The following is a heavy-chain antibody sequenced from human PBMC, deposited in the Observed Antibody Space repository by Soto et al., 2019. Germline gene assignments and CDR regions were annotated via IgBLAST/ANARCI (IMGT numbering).Heavy chain of an antibody. V-gene: IGHV3-74*03. CDR2: INGDGSST. D-gene: IGHD2-8*02. CDR3: AHLGGLAATDSTGGVY. CDR1: GFTLSSNW. Sequence: EVQLVESGGGLVQPGGSLRLSCAASGFTLSSNWMHWVRQAPGKGLVWVSRINGDGSSTTYADSVKGRFTISRDNAKNTLYLQMNSLRAEDTAVYYCAHLGGLAATDSTGGVYWGQGTLVTVSS. J-gene: IGHJ4*02.